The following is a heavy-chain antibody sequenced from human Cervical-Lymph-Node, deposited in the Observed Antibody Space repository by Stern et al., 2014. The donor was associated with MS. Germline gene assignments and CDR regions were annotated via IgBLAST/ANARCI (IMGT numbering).Heavy chain of an antibody. D-gene: IGHD3-22*01. CDR3: ARGFDGTFDF. J-gene: IGHJ3*01. CDR1: GYTFTNNA. CDR2: VITGNGAT. V-gene: IGHV1-3*04. Sequence: QVQLGQSGAEVKKPGASVKVSCKASGYTFTNNALHWVRQAPGQRLEWMGWVITGNGATKISQKFQGRVTISRDTSANTAYMEVSTLRSEDTAVYYCARGFDGTFDFWGQGTMVAVSS.